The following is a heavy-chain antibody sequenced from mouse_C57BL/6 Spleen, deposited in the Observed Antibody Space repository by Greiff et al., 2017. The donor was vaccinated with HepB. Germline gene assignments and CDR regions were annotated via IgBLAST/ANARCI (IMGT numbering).Heavy chain of an antibody. CDR1: GYTFTSYW. V-gene: IGHV1-53*01. D-gene: IGHD2-2*01. Sequence: QVQLQQPGTELVKPGASVKLSCKASGYTFTSYWMHWVKQRPGQGLEWIGNINPNNGGTNYNEKFKSKATLTVDKSSSTAYMQLSSLTSEDSAVYYCARTGRDYGFWYFDVWGTGTTVTVSS. J-gene: IGHJ1*03. CDR2: INPNNGGT. CDR3: ARTGRDYGFWYFDV.